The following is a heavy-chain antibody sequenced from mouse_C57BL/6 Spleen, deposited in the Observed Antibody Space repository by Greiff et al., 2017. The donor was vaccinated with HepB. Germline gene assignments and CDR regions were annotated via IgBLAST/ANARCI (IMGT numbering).Heavy chain of an antibody. CDR3: ANNWDDYAMDY. J-gene: IGHJ4*01. CDR1: GYSITSGYY. D-gene: IGHD4-1*01. CDR2: ISYDGSN. Sequence: VQLKESGPGLVKPSQSLSLTCSVTGYSITSGYYWNWIRQFPGNKLEWMGYISYDGSNNYNPSLKNRISITRDTSKNQFFLKLNSVTTEDTATYYCANNWDDYAMDYWGQGTSVTVSS. V-gene: IGHV3-6*01.